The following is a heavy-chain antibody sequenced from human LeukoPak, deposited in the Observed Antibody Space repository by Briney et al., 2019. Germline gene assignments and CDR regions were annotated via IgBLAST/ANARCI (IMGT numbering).Heavy chain of an antibody. CDR1: GGPFHTHA. CDR3: ARVGYTRGPLPYGMDV. V-gene: IGHV1-69*04. CDR2: VVPASEIS. J-gene: IGHJ6*02. Sequence: SVKVSCKASGGPFHTHASSWVRLVPGQGLEWMGRVVPASEISTYAQKFLGRVTITADYSASTVYMELSGLRSDDTATYYCARVGYTRGPLPYGMDVWGQGTTVTV. D-gene: IGHD3-16*02.